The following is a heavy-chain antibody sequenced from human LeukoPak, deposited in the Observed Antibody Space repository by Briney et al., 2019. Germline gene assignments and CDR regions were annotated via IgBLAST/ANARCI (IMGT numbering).Heavy chain of an antibody. CDR1: GYTFTGYY. J-gene: IGHJ4*02. D-gene: IGHD6-19*01. CDR3: ARVGVTASYSSGWANFDY. V-gene: IGHV1-2*02. CDR2: INPNSGGT. Sequence: ASVKVSCKASGYTFTGYYMHWVRQAPGKGLEWMGWINPNSGGTNYAQKFQGRVNMTMDTSISTAYMELSRLRSDDTAVYYCARVGVTASYSSGWANFDYWGQGTLVTVSS.